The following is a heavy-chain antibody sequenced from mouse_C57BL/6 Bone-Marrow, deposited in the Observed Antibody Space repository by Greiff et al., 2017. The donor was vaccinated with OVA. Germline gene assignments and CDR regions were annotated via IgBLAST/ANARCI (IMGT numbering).Heavy chain of an antibody. V-gene: IGHV14-4*01. CDR2: IDSENGDT. CDR3: TTRSYYYAMDY. Sequence: EVQLQQSGAELVRPGASVKLSCTASGFNIKDDYMHWVKQRPEQGLEWIGWIDSENGDTEYASKFQGKATITADTSSNTAYLQLSSLTSEDTAVYYCTTRSYYYAMDYWGQGTSVTVSS. J-gene: IGHJ4*01. CDR1: GFNIKDDY.